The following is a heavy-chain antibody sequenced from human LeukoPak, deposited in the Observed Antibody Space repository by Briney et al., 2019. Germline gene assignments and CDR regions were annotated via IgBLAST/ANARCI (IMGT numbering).Heavy chain of an antibody. CDR1: GYTFTSYG. V-gene: IGHV1-18*01. Sequence: ASVKVSCKASGYTFTSYGINWVRQAPGKGLEWMGWICAYNGNTNYAQKLQGRVTMATDTSTSTAYMELRSLRSDDTAVYYCARDSNPRYCSGGSCYPLDYWGQGTLVTVSS. CDR3: ARDSNPRYCSGGSCYPLDY. D-gene: IGHD2-15*01. CDR2: ICAYNGNT. J-gene: IGHJ4*02.